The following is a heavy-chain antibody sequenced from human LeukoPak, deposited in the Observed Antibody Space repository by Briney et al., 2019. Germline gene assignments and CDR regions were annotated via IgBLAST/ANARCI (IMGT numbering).Heavy chain of an antibody. V-gene: IGHV1-69*05. Sequence: SSEKLSCKASGGAFSSYAISWVRQGPRQGLESRAGIIHIFGTANYAQKFQGRVKHTTDESTSTAYMELSRQRSEETAVYYCARKRNWSDRWGEGIVVTVSS. CDR1: GGAFSSYA. CDR3: ARKRNWSDR. CDR2: IIHIFGTA. J-gene: IGHJ5*02.